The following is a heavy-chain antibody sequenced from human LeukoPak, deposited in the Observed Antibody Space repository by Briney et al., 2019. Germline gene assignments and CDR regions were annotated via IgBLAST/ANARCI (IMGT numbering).Heavy chain of an antibody. J-gene: IGHJ3*02. CDR1: GFMFSSYS. CDR2: IQYDESYN. V-gene: IGHV3-30*02. Sequence: PGGSLRLSCAASGFMFSSYSMHWVRQAPGKGLEWVAFIQYDESYNYYTDSVKGRFTISRDNSKNTLYLQMNSLRADDTAVYYCARVREQQLKDAFDIWGQGTMVTVSS. D-gene: IGHD6-13*01. CDR3: ARVREQQLKDAFDI.